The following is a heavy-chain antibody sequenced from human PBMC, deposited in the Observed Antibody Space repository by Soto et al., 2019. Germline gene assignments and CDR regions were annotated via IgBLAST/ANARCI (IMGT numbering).Heavy chain of an antibody. J-gene: IGHJ3*01. Sequence: QVQLVQSGAEVKKPGASVQVYCKASGLDLPIDDIIWVRQTIGQGIEFMGWMNPSGRNTGYAQKCQGRATFTRNTPTSTAYIDLRGLRSEDTAVYYCARYRSKVPVAFDVWGQGTMVTVS. D-gene: IGHD3-16*02. V-gene: IGHV1-8*01. CDR1: GLDLPIDD. CDR2: MNPSGRNT. CDR3: ARYRSKVPVAFDV.